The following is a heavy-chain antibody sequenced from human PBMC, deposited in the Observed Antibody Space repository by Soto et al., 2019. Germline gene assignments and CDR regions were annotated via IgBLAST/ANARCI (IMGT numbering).Heavy chain of an antibody. Sequence: SETLSLTCAVYGGSFSDYYWSWIRQPPGKGLEWIGEINHSGGTNYNPSLKSRITISINTSKNQFSLKLNSVTAADTAVYYGAGGWGGGYWGQGTLVTVSS. CDR2: INHSGGT. V-gene: IGHV4-34*01. CDR1: GGSFSDYY. CDR3: AGGWGGGY. J-gene: IGHJ4*02. D-gene: IGHD3-16*01.